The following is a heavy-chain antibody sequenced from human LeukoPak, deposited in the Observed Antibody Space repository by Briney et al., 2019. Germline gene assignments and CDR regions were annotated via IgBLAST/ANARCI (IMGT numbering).Heavy chain of an antibody. Sequence: PGGSLRLSCAASGFTFSSYAMSWVRQAPGKGLEWVSAISGSGDSTYYADSVKGRFTISRDNSQNTLYLQMNSLRAEDTAEYYCAKGVVAAGYTWFDPWGQGTLVTVSS. CDR2: ISGSGDST. D-gene: IGHD2-2*01. CDR3: AKGVVAAGYTWFDP. CDR1: GFTFSSYA. V-gene: IGHV3-23*01. J-gene: IGHJ5*02.